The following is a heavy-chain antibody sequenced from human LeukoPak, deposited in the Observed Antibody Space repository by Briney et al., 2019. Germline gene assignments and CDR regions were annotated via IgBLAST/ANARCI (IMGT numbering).Heavy chain of an antibody. CDR2: INPSGGST. D-gene: IGHD4-23*01. V-gene: IGHV1-46*01. CDR3: ARDLVNDAFDI. Sequence: ASVKVTCKASGDTFTSYYMHWVRQAPGQGLEWMGIINPSGGSTSYAQKFQGRVTMTRDTSTSTVYMELSSLRSEDTAVYYCARDLVNDAFDIWGQGTMVTVSS. J-gene: IGHJ3*02. CDR1: GDTFTSYY.